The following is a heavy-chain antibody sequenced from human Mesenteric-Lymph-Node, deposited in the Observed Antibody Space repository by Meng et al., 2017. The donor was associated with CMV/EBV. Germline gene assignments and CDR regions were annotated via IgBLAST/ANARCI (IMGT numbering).Heavy chain of an antibody. D-gene: IGHD7-27*01. V-gene: IGHV3-30*02. J-gene: IGHJ6*02. CDR2: IRDDGSNR. Sequence: LSLTGAASGFSFSTYGMHWVRQAPGKGLEWVALIRDDGSNRYYADSVKGRFTISRDNSKNTLYLEMNSLRAEDTAVYYCAKDKWGAVAMDVWGQGTTVTVSS. CDR3: AKDKWGAVAMDV. CDR1: GFSFSTYG.